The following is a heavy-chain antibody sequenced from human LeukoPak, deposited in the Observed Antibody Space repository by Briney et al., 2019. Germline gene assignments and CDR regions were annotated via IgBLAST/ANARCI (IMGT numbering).Heavy chain of an antibody. Sequence: PGGSLRLSCAASGFTFDDYGMSWVRQAPGKGLEWGSAISGSGGSTYYADSVKGRFTISRDNSKNTLYLQMNSLRAEDTAVYYCAKGPDPDYYYYYMDVWGKGTTVTVSS. CDR1: GFTFDDYG. J-gene: IGHJ6*03. CDR2: ISGSGGST. V-gene: IGHV3-23*01. CDR3: AKGPDPDYYYYYMDV.